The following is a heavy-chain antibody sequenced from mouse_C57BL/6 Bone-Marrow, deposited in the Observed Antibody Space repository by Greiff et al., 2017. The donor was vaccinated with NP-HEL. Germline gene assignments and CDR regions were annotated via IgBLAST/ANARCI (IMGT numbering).Heavy chain of an antibody. Sequence: VQLQQSGAELARPGASVKMSCKASGYTFTSYTMHWVKQRPGQGLEWIGYINPSSGYTKYNQKFKDKATLTADKSSSTAYMQLSSLTSEDSAVYYCAIYGSSLYYYAMDYWGQGTSVTVSS. CDR1: GYTFTSYT. CDR3: AIYGSSLYYYAMDY. D-gene: IGHD1-1*01. CDR2: INPSSGYT. V-gene: IGHV1-4*01. J-gene: IGHJ4*01.